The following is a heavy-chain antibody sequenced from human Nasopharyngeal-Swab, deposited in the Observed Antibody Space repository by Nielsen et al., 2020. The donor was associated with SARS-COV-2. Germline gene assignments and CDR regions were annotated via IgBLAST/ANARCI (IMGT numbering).Heavy chain of an antibody. J-gene: IGHJ6*03. D-gene: IGHD3-10*01. V-gene: IGHV3-9*01. CDR2: ISWKSGNM. CDR3: AKTMVRGDFYYCLDV. Sequence: GGSLRLSCVASGFSFDDSTMHWVRQAPGKGLEWVSGISWKSGNMGYADSVKGRFTISRDNAKNSVYLQMNSLRPEDTALYYCAKTMVRGDFYYCLDVWGKGTTVTVSS. CDR1: GFSFDDST.